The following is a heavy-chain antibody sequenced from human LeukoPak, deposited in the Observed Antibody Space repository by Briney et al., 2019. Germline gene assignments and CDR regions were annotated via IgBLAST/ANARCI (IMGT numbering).Heavy chain of an antibody. CDR2: ISYDGSNK. Sequence: GGSLRLSCTASGFAFRSHAMHWVCQAPGKGLEWVAVISYDGSNKYYADSVKGRFTISRDNSKNTLYLQMNSLRAEDTAVYYCAKDLYYYGSGPFDYWGQGTLVTVSS. V-gene: IGHV3-30*18. J-gene: IGHJ4*02. CDR3: AKDLYYYGSGPFDY. CDR1: GFAFRSHA. D-gene: IGHD3-10*01.